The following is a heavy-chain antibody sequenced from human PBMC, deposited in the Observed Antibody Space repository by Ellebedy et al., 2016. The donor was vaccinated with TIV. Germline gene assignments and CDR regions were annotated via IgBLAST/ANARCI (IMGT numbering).Heavy chain of an antibody. Sequence: MPSETLSLTCTVSGGSISSYYWSWIRQPPVTGLEWIGYIYYTGSTNYNPSLKSRVTISVDTSKNQFSLKLTSVTAADTAVYYCARGGRITMIRGGAFDYWGQGTLVPVSS. CDR2: IYYTGST. CDR1: GGSISSYY. D-gene: IGHD3-10*01. J-gene: IGHJ4*02. V-gene: IGHV4-59*01. CDR3: ARGGRITMIRGGAFDY.